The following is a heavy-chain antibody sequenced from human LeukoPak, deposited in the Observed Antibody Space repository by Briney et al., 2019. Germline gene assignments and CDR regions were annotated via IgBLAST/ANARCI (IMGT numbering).Heavy chain of an antibody. CDR1: GGSISSGSYY. V-gene: IGHV4-39*01. CDR3: ARLGSIAAPKGDY. CDR2: IYYSGST. D-gene: IGHD6-6*01. Sequence: SETLSLTCTVSGGSISSGSYYWGWIRQPPGKGLEWIGSIYYSGSTYYNPSLKSRVTISVDTSKNQFSLKLSSVTAADTAVYYCARLGSIAAPKGDYWGQGTLVTVSS. J-gene: IGHJ4*02.